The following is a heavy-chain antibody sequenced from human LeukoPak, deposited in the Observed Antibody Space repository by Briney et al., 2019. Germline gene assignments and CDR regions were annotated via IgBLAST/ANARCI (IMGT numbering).Heavy chain of an antibody. CDR2: MNPNSGNT. CDR1: GYTFTSYD. J-gene: IGHJ6*03. D-gene: IGHD3-10*01. V-gene: IGHV1-8*01. Sequence: ASVKVSCKASGYTFTSYDINWVRQATGQGLEWMGWMNPNSGNTGYAQKFQGRVTMTRNTSISTAYMELSSLRSEDTAVYYCARYPRGLGYMDVWGKGTTVTVSS. CDR3: ARYPRGLGYMDV.